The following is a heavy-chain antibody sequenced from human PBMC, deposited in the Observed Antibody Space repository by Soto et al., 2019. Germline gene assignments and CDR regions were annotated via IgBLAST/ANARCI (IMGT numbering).Heavy chain of an antibody. J-gene: IGHJ4*02. CDR1: GYTFTSYS. CDR3: ARDAPPADY. Sequence: QVQLVQSGAEVKKPGASVKVSCKASGYTFTSYSISWVRQAPGQGLEWMGWISAYNGNTNYAQMLQGRVTMTTDTSTNTAYMDLRSLRSDDTAVYYFARDAPPADYWGQGTLVTVSS. CDR2: ISAYNGNT. V-gene: IGHV1-18*04.